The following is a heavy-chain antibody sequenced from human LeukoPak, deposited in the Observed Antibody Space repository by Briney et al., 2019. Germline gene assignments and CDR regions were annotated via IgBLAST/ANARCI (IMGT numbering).Heavy chain of an antibody. Sequence: PSQTLSLTCTVSGGAISSGDYYWSWIRQPPGKGLEWVGYIYYSGSTYYNPSRKSRVTIPVDTSKNQFSLQLSSVTAADTAVYYCARVATISLEYWGQGTLVTVSS. J-gene: IGHJ4*02. CDR2: IYYSGST. CDR1: GGAISSGDYY. V-gene: IGHV4-30-4*08. D-gene: IGHD5-12*01. CDR3: ARVATISLEY.